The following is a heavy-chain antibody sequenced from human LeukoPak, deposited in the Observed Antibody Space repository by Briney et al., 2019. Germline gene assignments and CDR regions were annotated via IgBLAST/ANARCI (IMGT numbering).Heavy chain of an antibody. CDR2: IYYSGST. CDR3: ARLPLGTTPSGHFDY. Sequence: SETLSLTCTVSAGSMSYNYWSWIRQPPGKGLEWLGYIYYSGSTNYNPSLKSRVTMSVDTSKNQFSLNLRSVTAADTAVYYCARLPLGTTPSGHFDYWGQGILVTVSS. V-gene: IGHV4-59*08. J-gene: IGHJ4*02. D-gene: IGHD1-7*01. CDR1: AGSMSYNY.